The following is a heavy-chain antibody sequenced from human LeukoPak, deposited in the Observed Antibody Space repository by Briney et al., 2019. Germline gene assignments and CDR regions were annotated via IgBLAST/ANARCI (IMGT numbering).Heavy chain of an antibody. J-gene: IGHJ4*02. V-gene: IGHV3-30*02. Sequence: PGGSLRLSCAASRFTFRSYGMHWVRQAPGKGLEWVTFIRYDGSDKYYVDSVKGRFTISRDNSKNTLYLQMNSLRPEDTALYYCARDGGRGVLDYWGQGTLVIVSS. CDR1: RFTFRSYG. D-gene: IGHD1-26*01. CDR3: ARDGGRGVLDY. CDR2: IRYDGSDK.